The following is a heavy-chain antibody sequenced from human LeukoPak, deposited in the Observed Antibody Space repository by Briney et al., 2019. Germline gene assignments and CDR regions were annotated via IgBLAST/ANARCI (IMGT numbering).Heavy chain of an antibody. CDR2: INHSGST. J-gene: IGHJ2*01. V-gene: IGHV4-34*01. CDR3: ASRDTTSYWYFDL. CDR1: GGSFSGYY. Sequence: SETLSLTCAVYGGSFSGYYWSWIRQPPGKGLEWIGEINHSGSTYYNPSLKSRVTISVDTSKNQFSLKLSSVTAADTAVYYCASRDTTSYWYFDLWGRGTLVTVSS. D-gene: IGHD4-17*01.